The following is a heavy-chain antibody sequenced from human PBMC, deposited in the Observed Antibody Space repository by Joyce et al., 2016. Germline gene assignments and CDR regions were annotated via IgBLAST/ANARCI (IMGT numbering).Heavy chain of an antibody. CDR3: ARGGTSSDHYFFYTLDV. Sequence: QVLLVQSGATVKRPGSSLRVSCKSSGGAFSNFTVNWVRQAPGQRLGWMGGCIRFFGAAKYAGHFQGRVTLTADLSTRTAYMELSSLTSADTAVYYCARGGTSSDHYFFYTLDVWGPGTTVIVSS. D-gene: IGHD1-14*01. CDR1: GGAFSNFT. J-gene: IGHJ6*02. CDR2: CIRFFGAA. V-gene: IGHV1-69*12.